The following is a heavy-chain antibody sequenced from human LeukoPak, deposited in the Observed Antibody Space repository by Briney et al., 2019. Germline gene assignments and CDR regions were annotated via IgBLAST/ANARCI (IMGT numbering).Heavy chain of an antibody. CDR1: GFTFSSYA. Sequence: GGSLRLSCAASGFTFSSYAMSWVRQAPGKGLEWVSGISCSGGSTVYADSVQGRFTVSRDNSKNTLYLQMNSLRAEDTAVYYCAKDGWFGELSPPRYFDLWGRGTLVTVSS. CDR2: ISCSGGST. J-gene: IGHJ2*01. D-gene: IGHD3-10*01. CDR3: AKDGWFGELSPPRYFDL. V-gene: IGHV3-23*01.